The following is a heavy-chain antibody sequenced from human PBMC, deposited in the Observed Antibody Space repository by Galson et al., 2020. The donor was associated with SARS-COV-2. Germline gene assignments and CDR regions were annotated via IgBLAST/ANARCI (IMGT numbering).Heavy chain of an antibody. CDR2: IKPDGSGQ. CDR1: GFTLSGSW. J-gene: IGHJ4*02. V-gene: IGHV3-7*01. CDR3: ARHFNWAFDS. Sequence: QLGESLKISCAASGFTLSGSWMSWVRQAPGKGLEWVANIKPDGSGQSYLDSVKGRFTISRDNAKNSLFLQMNTLRAEDTAVYYCARHFNWAFDSGGQGTLVAVSS. D-gene: IGHD1-1*01.